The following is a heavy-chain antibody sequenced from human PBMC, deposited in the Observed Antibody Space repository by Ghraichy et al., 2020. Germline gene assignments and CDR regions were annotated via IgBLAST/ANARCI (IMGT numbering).Heavy chain of an antibody. Sequence: SETLSLTCTVSGGSISSYYWSWIRQPPGKGLEWIGYIYYSGSTNYNPSLKSRVTISVDTSKNQFSLKLSSVTAADTAVYYCARDHPDDYGSSWRGWFDPWGQGTLVTVS. CDR3: ARDHPDDYGSSWRGWFDP. D-gene: IGHD6-13*01. V-gene: IGHV4-59*01. J-gene: IGHJ5*02. CDR2: IYYSGST. CDR1: GGSISSYY.